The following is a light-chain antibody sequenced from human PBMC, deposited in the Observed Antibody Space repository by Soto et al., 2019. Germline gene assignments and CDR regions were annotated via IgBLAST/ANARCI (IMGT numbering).Light chain of an antibody. CDR1: SSNIGSNT. CDR3: AAWDDSVNGYV. J-gene: IGLJ1*01. Sequence: QSVLTQPPSASGTPGQRVTISCSGSSSNIGSNTVNWYQQLPGTAPKLLMYNNNQRPSGVPDRFSGSKSGTSASLASSGLQSEDEADYYCAAWDDSVNGYVFGSGTKVTVL. V-gene: IGLV1-44*01. CDR2: NNN.